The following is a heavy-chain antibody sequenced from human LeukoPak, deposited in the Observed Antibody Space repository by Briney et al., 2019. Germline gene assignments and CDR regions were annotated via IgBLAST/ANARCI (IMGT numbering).Heavy chain of an antibody. Sequence: SETLSLTCAVSGGSISSGGYSWSWIRQPPGKGLEWIGYIYHSGSTYYNPSLESRVTISVDRSKNQFSLKLSSVTAADTAVYYCARVHCSSTSCLFDYWGQGTLVTVSS. CDR1: GGSISSGGYS. CDR2: IYHSGST. CDR3: ARVHCSSTSCLFDY. D-gene: IGHD2-2*01. J-gene: IGHJ4*02. V-gene: IGHV4-30-2*01.